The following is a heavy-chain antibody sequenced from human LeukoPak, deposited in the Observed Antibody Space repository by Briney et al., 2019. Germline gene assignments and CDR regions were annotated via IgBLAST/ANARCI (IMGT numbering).Heavy chain of an antibody. J-gene: IGHJ4*02. CDR3: AKHPTYYYDSSGYHMYYFDY. V-gene: IGHV3-23*01. CDR2: ISGSGGST. CDR1: GFTFSSYA. D-gene: IGHD3-22*01. Sequence: PGGSLRLSCAASGFTFSSYAMSWVRQAPGKGLEWVSAISGSGGSTYYADSVKGRFTISRDNSKNTLYLQMNSLGAEDTAVYYCAKHPTYYYDSSGYHMYYFDYWGQGTLVTVSS.